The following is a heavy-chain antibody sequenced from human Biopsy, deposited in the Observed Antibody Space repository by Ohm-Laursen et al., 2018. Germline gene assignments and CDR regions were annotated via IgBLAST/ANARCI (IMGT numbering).Heavy chain of an antibody. V-gene: IGHV1-46*01. Sequence: SVKVSCKASGNTFATYHIHWVRQAPGQGLEWMGVISPSGATTSFSQKFQGRITMTRDTSTGTEYMDLNSLGSEDTAVYYCARAGVGSDGTDSYYYGMDVWGPGTTVTVSS. CDR1: GNTFATYH. CDR3: ARAGVGSDGTDSYYYGMDV. D-gene: IGHD5-24*01. CDR2: ISPSGATT. J-gene: IGHJ6*02.